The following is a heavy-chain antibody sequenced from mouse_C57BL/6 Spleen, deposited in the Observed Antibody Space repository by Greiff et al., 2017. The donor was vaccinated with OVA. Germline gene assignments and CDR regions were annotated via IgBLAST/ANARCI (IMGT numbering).Heavy chain of an antibody. CDR3: TEGDYGYDAWFAY. D-gene: IGHD2-2*01. CDR1: RFTFSNYW. Sequence: EVKLVESGGGLVQPGGSMKLSCVASRFTFSNYWMNWVRQSPEKGLEWVAQIRLKSDNYATHYAESVKGRFTISRDDSKSSVYLQMNNLRAEDTGIYYCTEGDYGYDAWFAYWGQGTLVTVSA. CDR2: IRLKSDNYAT. J-gene: IGHJ3*01. V-gene: IGHV6-3*01.